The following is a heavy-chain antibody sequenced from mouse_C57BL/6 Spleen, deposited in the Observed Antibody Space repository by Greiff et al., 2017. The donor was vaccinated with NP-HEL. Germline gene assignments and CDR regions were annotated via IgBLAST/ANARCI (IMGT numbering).Heavy chain of an antibody. CDR2: IYPGDGDT. Sequence: VKLQQSGAELVKPGASVKISCKASGYAFSSYWMNWVKQRPGKGLEWIGQIYPGDGDTNYNGKFKGKATLTADKSSSTAYMQLSSLTSEDSAVYFCARVEEMGLLRGFAYWGQGTLVTASA. J-gene: IGHJ3*01. CDR1: GYAFSSYW. V-gene: IGHV1-80*01. CDR3: ARVEEMGLLRGFAY. D-gene: IGHD2-3*01.